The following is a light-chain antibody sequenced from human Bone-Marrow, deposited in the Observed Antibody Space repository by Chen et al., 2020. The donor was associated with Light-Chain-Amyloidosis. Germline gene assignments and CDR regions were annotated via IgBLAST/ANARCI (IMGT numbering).Light chain of an antibody. CDR3: QQSYSSPT. CDR2: TAS. V-gene: IGKV1-39*01. CDR1: QNIMSS. Sequence: DIHMTQSPSSLSVSVGGRVTITCRTSQNIMSSLSWYQQKPGQAPILLIYTASTLQSGVPSRFSGSGSGTDFTLTITSLQPDDCANYYCQQSYSSPTVGGGTKVEIK. J-gene: IGKJ4*01.